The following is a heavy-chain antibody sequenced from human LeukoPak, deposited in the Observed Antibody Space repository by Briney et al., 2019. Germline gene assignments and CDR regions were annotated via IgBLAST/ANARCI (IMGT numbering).Heavy chain of an antibody. CDR3: ARGLMTFYCSSTSCYFDY. CDR1: GYPFTGYY. D-gene: IGHD2-2*01. Sequence: ASVKVSCKASGYPFTGYYMHWVRQAPGQGLEWMGRINPNSGGTNYAQKFQGRVTITRNTSISTAYMELSSLRSEDTAVYYCARGLMTFYCSSTSCYFDYWGQGTLVTVSS. V-gene: IGHV1-2*06. J-gene: IGHJ4*02. CDR2: INPNSGGT.